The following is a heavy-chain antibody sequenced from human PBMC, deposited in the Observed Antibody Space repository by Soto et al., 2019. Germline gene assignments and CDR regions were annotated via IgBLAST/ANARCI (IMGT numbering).Heavy chain of an antibody. J-gene: IGHJ6*02. Sequence: GSLRLSCAASGFTFSSYWMHWVRQAPGKGLVWVSRINSDGSSTSYADSVKGRFTISRDNAKNTLYRQMNSLSAEDTAVYYCARGAHYYYGMDVWGQGTTVTVSS. CDR1: GFTFSSYW. CDR2: INSDGSST. V-gene: IGHV3-74*01. CDR3: ARGAHYYYGMDV.